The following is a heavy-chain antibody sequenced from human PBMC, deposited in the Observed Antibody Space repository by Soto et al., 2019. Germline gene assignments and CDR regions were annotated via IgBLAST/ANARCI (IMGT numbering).Heavy chain of an antibody. CDR1: GFMFRDYY. CDR3: ARDKYTNYVNYCDL. J-gene: IGHJ5*02. V-gene: IGHV3-11*01. CDR2: ISSSGGTT. D-gene: IGHD3-16*01. Sequence: QVQLLESGGGLIKPGGSLRLSCAASGFMFRDYYMTWMRQAPGKGLEWISTISSSGGTTYYAASVKGRATISRDNPNNSLDLQMSGLRAEDTALYYCARDKYTNYVNYCDLWGQGTLVTVSS.